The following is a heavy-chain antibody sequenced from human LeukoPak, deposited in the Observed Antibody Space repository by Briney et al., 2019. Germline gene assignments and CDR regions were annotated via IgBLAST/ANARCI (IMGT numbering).Heavy chain of an antibody. CDR2: ISGSGSST. Sequence: PGGSLRLSCAASGFTFSSFAMSWVRQAPGKGLEWISAISGSGSSTYYADSVKGRFTISRDNSKNTLYLQMNSLRAEDTAVYYCAKGRVFRGVIITPDAFDIWGQGTMVTVSS. J-gene: IGHJ3*02. D-gene: IGHD3-10*01. CDR3: AKGRVFRGVIITPDAFDI. V-gene: IGHV3-23*01. CDR1: GFTFSSFA.